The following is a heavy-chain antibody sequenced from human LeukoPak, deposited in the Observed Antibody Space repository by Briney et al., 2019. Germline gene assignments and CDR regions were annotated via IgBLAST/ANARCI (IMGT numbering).Heavy chain of an antibody. J-gene: IGHJ6*03. CDR3: ARAGGRSSSWYYYYYYMDV. CDR1: GYTFTSYG. Sequence: ASVKVSCKASGYTFTSYGISWVRQAPGQGLEWMGWINPNSGGTNYAQKFQGRVTITRNTSISTAYMELSSLRSEDTAVYYCARAGGRSSSWYYYYYYMDVWGKGTTVTVSS. D-gene: IGHD6-13*01. CDR2: INPNSGGT. V-gene: IGHV1-8*03.